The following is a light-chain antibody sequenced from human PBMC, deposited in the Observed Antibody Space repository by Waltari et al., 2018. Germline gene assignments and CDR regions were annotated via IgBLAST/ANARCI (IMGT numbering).Light chain of an antibody. V-gene: IGLV1-44*01. CDR1: SSNIGSNT. Sequence: QSVLTQPPSASGTPGQRVTISCSGSSSNIGSNTVNWYQQLPGTAPKLLIYSNNRRRSGVPDRFSGAKSGTSASLAISGLQSEDEADYYCAAWDDSLNLWVFGGGTKLTVL. CDR3: AAWDDSLNLWV. CDR2: SNN. J-gene: IGLJ3*02.